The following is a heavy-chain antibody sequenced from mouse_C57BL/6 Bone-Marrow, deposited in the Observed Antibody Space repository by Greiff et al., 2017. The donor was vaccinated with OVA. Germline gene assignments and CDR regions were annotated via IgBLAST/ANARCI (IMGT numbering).Heavy chain of an antibody. CDR3: TTDDHYFDY. CDR1: GFNIKDDY. Sequence: VHVKQSGAELVRPGASVKLSCTASGFNIKDDYMHWVKQRPEQGLEWIGWIDPENGDTEYASKFQGKATITADTSSNTAYLQLSSLTSEDTAVYYCTTDDHYFDYWGQGTTLTVSS. J-gene: IGHJ2*01. V-gene: IGHV14-4*01. CDR2: IDPENGDT.